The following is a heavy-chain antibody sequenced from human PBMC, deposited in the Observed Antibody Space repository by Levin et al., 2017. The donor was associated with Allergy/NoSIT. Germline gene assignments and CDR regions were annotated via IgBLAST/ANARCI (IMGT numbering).Heavy chain of an antibody. CDR3: AKDAIRGSDQPYYFDY. V-gene: IGHV3-23*01. Sequence: PGGSLRLSCAASGFTFNNYAMSWVRQAPWKGLEWVSAIINSGVGTYYADSVKGRFTISRDNSKNTMYLQMNSLRAEDTAVYFCAKDAIRGSDQPYYFDYWGQGTLVTASS. D-gene: IGHD6-19*01. CDR1: GFTFNNYA. CDR2: IINSGVGT. J-gene: IGHJ4*02.